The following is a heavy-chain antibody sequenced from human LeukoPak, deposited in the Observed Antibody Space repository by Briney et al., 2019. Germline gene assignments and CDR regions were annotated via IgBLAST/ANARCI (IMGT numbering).Heavy chain of an antibody. Sequence: GGSLRLSCTASGFTFGDYAMSWVRQAPGKGLEWVGFIRSKAYGGTTEYAASVKGRFTISRDDSKSIAYLQMNSLITEDTAVYYCTREYCSSTSCYVGMDVWGQGTTVTVSS. J-gene: IGHJ6*02. D-gene: IGHD2-2*01. CDR2: IRSKAYGGTT. CDR3: TREYCSSTSCYVGMDV. CDR1: GFTFGDYA. V-gene: IGHV3-49*04.